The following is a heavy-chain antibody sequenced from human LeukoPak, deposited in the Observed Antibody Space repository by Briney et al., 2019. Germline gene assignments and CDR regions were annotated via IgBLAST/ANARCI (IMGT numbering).Heavy chain of an antibody. CDR1: GFTVSSNY. V-gene: IGHV3-66*02. D-gene: IGHD2-15*01. CDR3: ARGVACSGGRCYQAFDI. J-gene: IGHJ3*02. Sequence: GGSLRLSCAASGFTVSSNYMNGVRQAPGKGLEWVSVIYSAGSTYYADSVKGRFTISRDNSKNTLYLQMNSLRAEDTAVYYCARGVACSGGRCYQAFDIWGQGIMVTVSS. CDR2: IYSAGST.